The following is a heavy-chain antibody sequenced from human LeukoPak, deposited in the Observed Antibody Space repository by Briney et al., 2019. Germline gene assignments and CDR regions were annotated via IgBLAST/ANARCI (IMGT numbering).Heavy chain of an antibody. Sequence: SVKVSCKASGGTFSSYAISWVRQAPGQGLEWMGRIIPIFGIANYAQKFQGRVTITADKSTSTAYMELSSLRSGDTAVYYCARVGRDGYTNAFDIWGQGTMVTVSS. D-gene: IGHD5-24*01. J-gene: IGHJ3*02. CDR2: IIPIFGIA. CDR1: GGTFSSYA. CDR3: ARVGRDGYTNAFDI. V-gene: IGHV1-69*04.